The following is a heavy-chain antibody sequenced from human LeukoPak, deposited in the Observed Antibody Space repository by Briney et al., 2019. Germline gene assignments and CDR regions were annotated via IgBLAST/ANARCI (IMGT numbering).Heavy chain of an antibody. CDR2: INQSGST. CDR1: GESFSGDY. Sequence: NSSETLSLTCDVYGESFSGDYWSWIRQPPGKGLEWIGEINQSGSTNYIPSLKSRVTISVDTSKNQFSLKLISVTAADTAVYYCARGRWLQYETWGQGTLVTVSS. D-gene: IGHD5-24*01. J-gene: IGHJ5*02. V-gene: IGHV4-34*01. CDR3: ARGRWLQYET.